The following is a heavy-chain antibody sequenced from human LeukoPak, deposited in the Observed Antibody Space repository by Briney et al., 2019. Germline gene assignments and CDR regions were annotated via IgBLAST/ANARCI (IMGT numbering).Heavy chain of an antibody. CDR3: AREERDSSGYYPGY. CDR1: GGSISSGDYY. CDR2: IYYSGST. D-gene: IGHD3-22*01. Sequence: PSQTLSLTCTVSGGSISSGDYYWSWIRQPPGKGLEWIGYIYYSGSTYYNPSLNSRVTISVDTSKNQFSLKLSSVTAADTAVYYCAREERDSSGYYPGYWGQGTLVTVSS. V-gene: IGHV4-30-4*01. J-gene: IGHJ4*02.